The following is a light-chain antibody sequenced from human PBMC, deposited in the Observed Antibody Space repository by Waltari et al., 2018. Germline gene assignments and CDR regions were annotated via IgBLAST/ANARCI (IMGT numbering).Light chain of an antibody. V-gene: IGLV3-19*01. Sequence: SSELTQDPPVSVALGQTVRITCQGDSLRSYYASWDEQKPGQAPVLVSYGKNNRPSGVPGRFAGSSAGKTASLSSTGAQAADEADYYCNSRDSSGNHVVFGGGTKLTVL. CDR2: GKN. J-gene: IGLJ2*01. CDR1: SLRSYY. CDR3: NSRDSSGNHVV.